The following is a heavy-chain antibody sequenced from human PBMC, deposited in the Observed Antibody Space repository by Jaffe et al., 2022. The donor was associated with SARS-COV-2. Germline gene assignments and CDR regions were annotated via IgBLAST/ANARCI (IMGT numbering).Heavy chain of an antibody. CDR3: ARHNKWFGEQDP. D-gene: IGHD3-10*01. Sequence: QLQLQESGPGLVRPSETLSLTCTVSGGSISSSSYYYWGWIRQPPGKGLEWIGSFFYTGSTYYNPSLKSRVTISVDTSKNQFSLNLNSVTAADTAVYFCARHNKWFGEQDPWGQGTLVTVSS. V-gene: IGHV4-39*01. J-gene: IGHJ5*02. CDR2: FFYTGST. CDR1: GGSISSSSYYY.